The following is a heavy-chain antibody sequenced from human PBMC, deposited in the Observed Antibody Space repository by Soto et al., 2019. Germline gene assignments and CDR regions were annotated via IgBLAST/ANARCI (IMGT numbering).Heavy chain of an antibody. D-gene: IGHD2-2*01. CDR3: ARSPASDCSSTSCYAEWFDP. CDR1: GGSISSGGYY. CDR2: IYYSGST. Sequence: SETLSLTCTVSGGSISSGGYYWSWIRQHPGKGLEWIGYIYYSGSTYYNPSLKSRVTISVDTSKNQFSLKLSSVTAADTAVYYCARSPASDCSSTSCYAEWFDPWGQGTLVTVSS. J-gene: IGHJ5*02. V-gene: IGHV4-31*03.